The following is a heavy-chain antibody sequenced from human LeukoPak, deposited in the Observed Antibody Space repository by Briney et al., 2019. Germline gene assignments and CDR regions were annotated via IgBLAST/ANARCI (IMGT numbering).Heavy chain of an antibody. CDR3: ARDLEYGDYVGGGVDY. D-gene: IGHD4-17*01. CDR1: GFTFDDYA. Sequence: PGGSLRLSCAASGFTFDDYAMHWVRQAPGKGLEWVSDISWNSGSIGYADSVKGRFTISRDNAKNSLYLQMNSLRAEDTAVYYCARDLEYGDYVGGGVDYWGQGTLVTVSS. J-gene: IGHJ4*02. CDR2: ISWNSGSI. V-gene: IGHV3-9*01.